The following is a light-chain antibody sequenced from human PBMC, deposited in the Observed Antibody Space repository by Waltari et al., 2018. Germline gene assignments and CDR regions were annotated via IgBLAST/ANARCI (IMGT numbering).Light chain of an antibody. J-gene: IGLJ3*02. CDR2: KDT. CDR3: QFPDSSVGYVWV. Sequence: SYDLTQPPSVSVSPGQTVSITCSGNALAKQYGYWYQQRPGQAPVLLIYKDTERPSGISERFSGSSSGTTLTLTITEVQPEDEADYYCQFPDSSVGYVWVFGGGTKLTVL. V-gene: IGLV3-25*03. CDR1: ALAKQY.